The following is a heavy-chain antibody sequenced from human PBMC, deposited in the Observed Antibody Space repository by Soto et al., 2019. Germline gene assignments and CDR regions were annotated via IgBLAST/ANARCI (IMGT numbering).Heavy chain of an antibody. D-gene: IGHD3-22*01. Sequence: SVEVTCKVSGYTLTELSMHWVRQAHGKGLEWMGGFDPEDGETIYAQKFQGRVTMTEDTSTDTAYMELSSLRSEDTAVYYCATVMGSGYYYYFDYWGQGTLVTGFS. J-gene: IGHJ4*02. CDR2: FDPEDGET. V-gene: IGHV1-24*01. CDR1: GYTLTELS. CDR3: ATVMGSGYYYYFDY.